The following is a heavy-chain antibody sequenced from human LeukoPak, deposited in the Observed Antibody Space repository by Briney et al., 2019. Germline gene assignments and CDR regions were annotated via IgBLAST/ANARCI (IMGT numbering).Heavy chain of an antibody. D-gene: IGHD3-10*01. CDR2: IYYSGST. V-gene: IGHV4-59*08. Sequence: PSETLSLTCTVSGGSISSYYWSWIRQPPGKGLEWIGYIYYSGSTNYNPSLESRVTISVDTSKNQFSLKLSSVTAADTAVYYCARVYYGSGSSGAFDIWGQGTMVTVSS. CDR1: GGSISSYY. J-gene: IGHJ3*02. CDR3: ARVYYGSGSSGAFDI.